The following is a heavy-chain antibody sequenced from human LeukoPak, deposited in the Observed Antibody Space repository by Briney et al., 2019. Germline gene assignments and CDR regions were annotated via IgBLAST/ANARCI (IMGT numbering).Heavy chain of an antibody. J-gene: IGHJ6*03. CDR2: MNPNSGNT. D-gene: IGHD6-13*01. Sequence: RASVKVSCKASGYTFTSYDINWVRQATGQGLEWMGWMNPNSGNTGYAQKFQGRVTMTRNTSISTAYMELSSLRSEDTAVYYCARLCSSSWYTYYYYYYYMDVWGKGTTVTVSS. V-gene: IGHV1-8*01. CDR3: ARLCSSSWYTYYYYYYYMDV. CDR1: GYTFTSYD.